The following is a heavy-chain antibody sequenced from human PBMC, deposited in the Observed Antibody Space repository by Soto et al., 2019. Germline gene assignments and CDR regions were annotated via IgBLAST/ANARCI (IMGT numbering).Heavy chain of an antibody. J-gene: IGHJ5*02. CDR3: ARVNCDSTRCHHWSHP. CDR2: INAGNGNT. CDR1: GYTFTTYA. D-gene: IGHD2-2*01. V-gene: IGHV1-3*01. Sequence: ASVKVSWKAAGYTFTTYAMHWVRQAPGQRLEWMGWINAGNGNTKYSQKFQGRVTITRDTSASAAYMELSSLRSGDTAVYYCARVNCDSTRCHHWSHPWGPATLLTVST.